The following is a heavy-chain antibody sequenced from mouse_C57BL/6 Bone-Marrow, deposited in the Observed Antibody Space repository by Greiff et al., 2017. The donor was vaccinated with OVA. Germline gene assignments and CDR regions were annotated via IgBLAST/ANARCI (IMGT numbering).Heavy chain of an antibody. D-gene: IGHD1-1*01. Sequence: EVKLVESGGGLVKPGGSLKLSCAASGFNFSSYAMSWVRQTPEKRLEWVATISAGGSYTYYPENVKGRFTISRDNDKNNLYLQMSHLKSEDTAMYYCARHYGGSSYWYLDVWGTGTTVTVSS. CDR2: ISAGGSYT. V-gene: IGHV5-4*03. CDR3: ARHYGGSSYWYLDV. J-gene: IGHJ1*03. CDR1: GFNFSSYA.